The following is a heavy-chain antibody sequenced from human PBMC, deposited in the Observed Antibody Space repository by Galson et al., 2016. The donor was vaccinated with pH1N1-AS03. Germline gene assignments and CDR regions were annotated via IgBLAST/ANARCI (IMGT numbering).Heavy chain of an antibody. J-gene: IGHJ6*02. CDR2: IYPAASST. CDR1: GYTFSNHW. D-gene: IGHD3-3*01. CDR3: ARQQDGRGSGLEWLFWYGMDV. Sequence: QSGAEVKKPGESLKISCKVSGYTFSNHWIGCVRQMPGKGLEWMGIIYPAASSTTYSPSFQGQVTISADQSISTAYLQWSSLRASDTAMYFCARQQDGRGSGLEWLFWYGMDVWGQGTTVIVSS. V-gene: IGHV5-51*01.